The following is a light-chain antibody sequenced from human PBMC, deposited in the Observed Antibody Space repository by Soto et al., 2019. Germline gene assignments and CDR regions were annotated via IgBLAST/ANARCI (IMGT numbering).Light chain of an antibody. V-gene: IGLV2-8*01. CDR1: SSDVGFYNY. CDR2: DVS. Sequence: QSVLTQPPSASGSPGQSVTISCSGTSSDVGFYNYVSWYQQHPGKVPKLMIYDVSKRPSGVPDRFSGSKSGNTASLTVSGLQAEDEAYYYCSSYAGSNNLVFGGGTKLTVL. CDR3: SSYAGSNNLV. J-gene: IGLJ2*01.